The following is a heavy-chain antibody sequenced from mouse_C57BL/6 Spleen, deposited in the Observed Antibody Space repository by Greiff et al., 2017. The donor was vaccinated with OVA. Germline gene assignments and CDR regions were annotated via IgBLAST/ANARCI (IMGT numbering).Heavy chain of an antibody. CDR3: ARGSSYDYAMDY. Sequence: VQLQQSGAELARPGASVKLSCKASGYTFTSYGISWVKQRTGQGLEWIGDIYPRSGNTYYNEKFKGKATLTADKSSSTAYMELRSLTSEDSAVYFCARGSSYDYAMDYWGQGTSVTVSS. CDR1: GYTFTSYG. D-gene: IGHD1-1*01. J-gene: IGHJ4*01. V-gene: IGHV1-81*01. CDR2: IYPRSGNT.